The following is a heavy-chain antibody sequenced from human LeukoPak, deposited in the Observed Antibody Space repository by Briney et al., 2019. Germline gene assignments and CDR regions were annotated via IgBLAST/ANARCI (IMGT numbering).Heavy chain of an antibody. CDR2: IRSDGTT. Sequence: SETLSLTCTVSGDSMGNYYWNWLRQPAGKGLEWIGRIRSDGTTYNNPSLESVVTMSVDTSNNHFSLRLSSVTAADTAVYYCARSTGFYTTYYMDVWGKGTTVTVSS. V-gene: IGHV4-4*07. J-gene: IGHJ6*03. CDR1: GDSMGNYY. CDR3: ARSTGFYTTYYMDV. D-gene: IGHD3-22*01.